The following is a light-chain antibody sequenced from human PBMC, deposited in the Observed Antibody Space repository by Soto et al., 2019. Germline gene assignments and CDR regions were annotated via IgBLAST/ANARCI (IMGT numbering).Light chain of an antibody. CDR1: SSNIGAGYD. J-gene: IGLJ2*01. Sequence: QSVLTQPPSVSGAPGQRVTISCTGSSSNIGAGYDVHWYQQLPRTAPRLLIYGNTNRPSGVPDRFSGSKSGTSASLAITGLQAEDEAEYYCQSSDTSLSGTVIFGGGTQLTVL. CDR2: GNT. V-gene: IGLV1-40*01. CDR3: QSSDTSLSGTVI.